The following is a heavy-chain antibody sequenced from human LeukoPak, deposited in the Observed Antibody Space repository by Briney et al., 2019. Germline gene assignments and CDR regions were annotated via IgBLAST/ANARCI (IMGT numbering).Heavy chain of an antibody. Sequence: GGSLRLSCAASRFTLSNYAMKWVRQALGKGQEWVGRVKSKIDGGARTTDYAAPVKGRFTISRDDSKNTLYLQMNSLKTEDTAVYYCTTSGNPSLVDIWGQGTMVTVSS. CDR3: TTSGNPSLVDI. CDR2: VKSKIDGGARTT. J-gene: IGHJ3*02. D-gene: IGHD1-26*01. V-gene: IGHV3-15*07. CDR1: RFTLSNYA.